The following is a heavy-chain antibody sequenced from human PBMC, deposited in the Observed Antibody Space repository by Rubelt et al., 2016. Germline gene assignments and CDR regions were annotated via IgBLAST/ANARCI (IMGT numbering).Heavy chain of an antibody. CDR3: ARIPWSSSGYMDV. V-gene: IGHV4-59*08. Sequence: QVQLQELGPGLVKPSETLSLTCTVSGGSISSYYWSWIRQPPGKGLEWIGYIYYSGSTNYNPSLKSRGTLSVDTSKNQFSLKLSSVTAADTAVYYCARIPWSSSGYMDVWGKGTTVTVSS. CDR2: IYYSGST. CDR1: GGSISSYY. J-gene: IGHJ6*03. D-gene: IGHD6-6*01.